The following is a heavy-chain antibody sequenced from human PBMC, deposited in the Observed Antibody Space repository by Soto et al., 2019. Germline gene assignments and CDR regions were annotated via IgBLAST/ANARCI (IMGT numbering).Heavy chain of an antibody. CDR1: GGSFGTNY. V-gene: IGHV4-59*13. D-gene: IGHD1-26*01. J-gene: IGHJ5*02. Sequence: ENLALSCTISGGSFGTNYWSWIRQAPGKGLEWIGYTYHTGSTKYNPSLKSRATISVDTSKNQFSLTLNSAAAADTAVYYCGTDSPGRSPFPPWAHGLRVTV. CDR2: TYHTGST. CDR3: GTDSPGRSPFPP.